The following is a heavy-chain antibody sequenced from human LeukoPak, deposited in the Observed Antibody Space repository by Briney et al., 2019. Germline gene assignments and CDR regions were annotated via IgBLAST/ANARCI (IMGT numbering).Heavy chain of an antibody. J-gene: IGHJ4*02. D-gene: IGHD6-19*01. V-gene: IGHV4-4*07. CDR1: GASISTYY. CDR2: MYISGET. CDR3: ASGIQGAGNNY. Sequence: SETLSLTCTVSGASISTYYWSWIRQPAGKGLEWIGRMYISGETNYNPSLKSRVTMSLDTSKIHFSLNLNSVTAADTAVYYCASGIQGAGNNYWGQGTLVTVSS.